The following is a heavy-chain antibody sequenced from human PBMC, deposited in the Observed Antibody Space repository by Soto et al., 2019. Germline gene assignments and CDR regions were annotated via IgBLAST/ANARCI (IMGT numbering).Heavy chain of an antibody. V-gene: IGHV1-69*01. CDR1: GGTFSSFL. Sequence: QVQLLQSGAEVKKPGSSVKVSCQASGGTFSSFLVSWVRQAPGQGLEWMAGIMPTFGTSNYAQKFHDRVTITADESTRRVYMQLSSLTSEDTVVYYCARGVKEWERLYYSGMDVWGPGTTVTVSS. D-gene: IGHD1-26*01. CDR3: ARGVKEWERLYYSGMDV. CDR2: IMPTFGTS. J-gene: IGHJ6*02.